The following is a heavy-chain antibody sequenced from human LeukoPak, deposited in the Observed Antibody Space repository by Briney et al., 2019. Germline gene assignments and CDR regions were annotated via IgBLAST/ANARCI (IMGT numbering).Heavy chain of an antibody. J-gene: IGHJ6*03. CDR3: ARAYCGGDCYYYYYYYMDV. Sequence: ASVKASCKASGYTFTSYGISWVRQAPGQGLEWMGWISAYNGNTNYAQKLQGRVTMTTDTSTSTAYMELRSLRSDDTAVYYCARAYCGGDCYYYYYYYMDVWGKGTTVTVSS. CDR1: GYTFTSYG. D-gene: IGHD2-21*01. CDR2: ISAYNGNT. V-gene: IGHV1-18*01.